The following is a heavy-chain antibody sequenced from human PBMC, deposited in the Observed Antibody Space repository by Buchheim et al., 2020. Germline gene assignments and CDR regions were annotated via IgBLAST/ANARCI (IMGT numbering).Heavy chain of an antibody. Sequence: QVQLVESGGGVVQPGKSLRLSCAASGYVFTDFGMHWVRQAPGKGLEWVAVIWYDGSEKFYAESVKGRFRVSKDDSTNKVGLQMNSLRVEDTATYYCARDPYSSSPTRNRFDQWGRGA. CDR2: IWYDGSEK. D-gene: IGHD1-26*01. V-gene: IGHV3-33*02. CDR3: ARDPYSSSPTRNRFDQ. CDR1: GYVFTDFG. J-gene: IGHJ4*02.